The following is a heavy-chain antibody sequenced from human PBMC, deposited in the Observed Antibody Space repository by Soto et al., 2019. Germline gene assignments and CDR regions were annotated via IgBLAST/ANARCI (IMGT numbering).Heavy chain of an antibody. J-gene: IGHJ4*02. CDR2: ISPIFGTA. Sequence: QVQLVQSGAEVKKPGSSVKVSCKASGGTFSSYAISWVRQAPGQGLEWMGGISPIFGTANYAQKFQGRVTITADESTSTAYMELSRLRDEDTDVYYCARNSDTYYDFWSGYYFDYWGQGTLVTVSS. CDR1: GGTFSSYA. CDR3: ARNSDTYYDFWSGYYFDY. D-gene: IGHD3-3*01. V-gene: IGHV1-69*01.